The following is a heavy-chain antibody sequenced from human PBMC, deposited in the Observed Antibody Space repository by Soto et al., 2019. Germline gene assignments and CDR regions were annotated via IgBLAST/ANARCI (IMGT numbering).Heavy chain of an antibody. Sequence: SETLSLTCAVSGFSISSGNCWWWIRKHPGKGLEWIGSVYNGGNTYYNPSLKSRVSISIDLSKNQFSLKLTSVTAADTAAYYCARARGYDAFNVWGQGTVVT. CDR3: ARARGYDAFNV. D-gene: IGHD3-10*01. CDR2: VYNGGNT. CDR1: GFSISSGNC. V-gene: IGHV4-38-2*01. J-gene: IGHJ3*01.